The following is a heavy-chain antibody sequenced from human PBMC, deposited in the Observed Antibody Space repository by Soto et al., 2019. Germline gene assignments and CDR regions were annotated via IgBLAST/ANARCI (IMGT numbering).Heavy chain of an antibody. CDR3: ARDGIGGTVFRGFCDY. CDR2: IWYDGSNK. D-gene: IGHD1-7*01. CDR1: GSIFSGYG. V-gene: IGHV3-33*01. J-gene: IGHJ4*02. Sequence: QKYLVESGGGVVQPGGSLRLSCVASGSIFSGYGMHWVRQAPGKGLEWVAVIWYDGSNKYYADSVKGRFTISRDNSKNRLYLQRDSLRAEDTAVYYCARDGIGGTVFRGFCDYWGQGTLVTVSS.